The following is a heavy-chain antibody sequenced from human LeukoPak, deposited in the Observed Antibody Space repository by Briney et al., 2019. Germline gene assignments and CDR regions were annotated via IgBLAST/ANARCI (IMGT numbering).Heavy chain of an antibody. CDR3: ARWKPRSDALDV. CDR1: GFTFTTYS. CDR2: ISTRDTFI. J-gene: IGHJ3*01. D-gene: IGHD1-1*01. V-gene: IGHV3-21*01. Sequence: GGSLRLSCEASGFTFTTYSMTWVRQTPGEGLEWVSSISTRDTFINYADSVKGRFTISRDNAKNSLFLQMTSLRAEDTAMYYCARWKPRSDALDVWGKGTIVMVSS.